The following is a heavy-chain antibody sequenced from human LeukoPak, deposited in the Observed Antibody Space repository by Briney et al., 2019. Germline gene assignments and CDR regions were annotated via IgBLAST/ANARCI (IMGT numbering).Heavy chain of an antibody. CDR2: MHAKENT. CDR3: ARGGENSEYYSHFFAH. CDR1: EFSVTTHY. D-gene: IGHD3-22*01. V-gene: IGHV3-53*01. Sequence: PGGSLRLSCEASEFSVTTHYVSWVRQAPGRGLEWVSVMHAKENTYYAKSVKGRFTISRDTSKNTVYLQMTSLREEDTAIYYCARGGENSEYYSHFFAHWGQGTPVTVSP. J-gene: IGHJ4*02.